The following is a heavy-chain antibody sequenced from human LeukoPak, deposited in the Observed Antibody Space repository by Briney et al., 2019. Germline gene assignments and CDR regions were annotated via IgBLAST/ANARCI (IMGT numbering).Heavy chain of an antibody. J-gene: IGHJ4*02. CDR1: GFTFSSYE. CDR3: VRWDKSSGADY. V-gene: IGHV3-48*03. CDR2: ISSSGGTI. Sequence: QPGGSLRLSCAASGFTFSSYEMNWVRQAPGKGLEWVSYISSSGGTIYYADSVKGRFTISRDNSKNTLYLQMSSLRAEDSAVYYCVRWDKSSGADYWGQGTLVTVSS. D-gene: IGHD1-26*01.